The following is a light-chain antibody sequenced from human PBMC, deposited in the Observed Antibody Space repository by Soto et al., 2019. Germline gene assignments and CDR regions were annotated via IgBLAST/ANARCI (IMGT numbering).Light chain of an antibody. CDR2: DAS. CDR3: QQRSNWPPLT. J-gene: IGKJ4*01. V-gene: IGKV3-11*01. CDR1: QSVSSY. Sequence: IVLTQSPATLSFSRGEIATLSCRASQSVSSYLAWYQQKPGQAPRLLIYDASNRATGIPARFSGSGSGTDFTLTISSLEPEDFAVYYCQQRSNWPPLTFGGGTKVDI.